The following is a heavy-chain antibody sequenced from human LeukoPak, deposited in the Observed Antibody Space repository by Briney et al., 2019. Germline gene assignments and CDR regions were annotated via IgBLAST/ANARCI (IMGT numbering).Heavy chain of an antibody. V-gene: IGHV3-30*02. J-gene: IGHJ3*02. CDR3: AKEEMRVRGVTTRPLRPGAFDI. D-gene: IGHD3-10*01. Sequence: HPGGSLRLSCAASGVTFSSYGMHWVRQAPGKGLEWVVFIRYDGSNKYYADSVKGRFTISRDNSKNTLYLQMNSLRAEDTAVYYCAKEEMRVRGVTTRPLRPGAFDIWGQGTMVTVSS. CDR1: GVTFSSYG. CDR2: IRYDGSNK.